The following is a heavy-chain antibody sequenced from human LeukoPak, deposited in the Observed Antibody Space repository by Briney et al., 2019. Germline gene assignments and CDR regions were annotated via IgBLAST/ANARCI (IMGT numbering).Heavy chain of an antibody. J-gene: IGHJ4*02. CDR1: GGSISSYY. V-gene: IGHV4-59*01. Sequence: SETLSLTCTVSGGSISSYYWSWIRQPPGKGLEWIGYIYYSGSTNYNPSLKSRVTISVDTSKNQFSLKLSSVTAADTAVYYCARFAGYSSGWYQGDYWGQGTLVTVSS. D-gene: IGHD6-19*01. CDR2: IYYSGST. CDR3: ARFAGYSSGWYQGDY.